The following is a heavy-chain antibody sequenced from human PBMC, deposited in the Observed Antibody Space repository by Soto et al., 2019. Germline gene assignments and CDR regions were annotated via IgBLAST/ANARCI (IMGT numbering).Heavy chain of an antibody. CDR3: AGDDTTSAFDI. Sequence: SETLSLTCTVSGGSISSGGYYWSWIRQHPGKGLEWIGYIYYSGSTYYNPSLKSRVTISVDTSKNQFSLKLSSVTAADTAVYYCAGDDTTSAFDIWGQGTMVTVSS. V-gene: IGHV4-31*03. D-gene: IGHD1-26*01. J-gene: IGHJ3*02. CDR2: IYYSGST. CDR1: GGSISSGGYY.